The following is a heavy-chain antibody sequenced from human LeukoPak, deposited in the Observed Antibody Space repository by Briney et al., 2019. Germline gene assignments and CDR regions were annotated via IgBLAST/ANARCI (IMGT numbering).Heavy chain of an antibody. Sequence: SETLSLTCTVSGGSISSSSYYWGWIRQPPGKGLEWIGSIYYSGSTYYNPSLKSRVTISVDTSKNQFSLKLSSVTAADTAVYYCAKRDDYGDYVGFGYWGQGTLVTVSS. CDR1: GGSISSSSYY. D-gene: IGHD4-17*01. CDR3: AKRDDYGDYVGFGY. J-gene: IGHJ4*02. V-gene: IGHV4-39*07. CDR2: IYYSGST.